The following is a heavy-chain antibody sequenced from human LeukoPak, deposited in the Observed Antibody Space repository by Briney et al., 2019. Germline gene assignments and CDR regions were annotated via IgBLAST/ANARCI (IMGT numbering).Heavy chain of an antibody. Sequence: SETLSLTCAVYGGSFSGYYWSWIRQPPGKGLEWVGEINHSGSTNYNPSLKSRVTISVDTSKNQFSLKLSSVTAADTAVYYCARRTGLGSSSVGLMGYWGQGTLVTVSS. CDR3: ARRTGLGSSSVGLMGY. CDR2: INHSGST. CDR1: GGSFSGYY. J-gene: IGHJ4*02. D-gene: IGHD6-6*01. V-gene: IGHV4-34*01.